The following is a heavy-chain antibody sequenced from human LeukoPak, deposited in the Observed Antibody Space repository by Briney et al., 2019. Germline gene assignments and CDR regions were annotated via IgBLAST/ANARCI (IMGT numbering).Heavy chain of an antibody. CDR3: ARLSWIQLWSIDY. Sequence: SETLSLTCTVSGGSISSYYWSWIRQPPGKGLEWIGEINHSGSTNYNPSLKSRVTISVDTSKNQFSLKLSSVTAADTAVYYCARLSWIQLWSIDYWGQGTLVTVSP. CDR1: GGSISSYY. CDR2: INHSGST. J-gene: IGHJ4*02. D-gene: IGHD5-18*01. V-gene: IGHV4-34*01.